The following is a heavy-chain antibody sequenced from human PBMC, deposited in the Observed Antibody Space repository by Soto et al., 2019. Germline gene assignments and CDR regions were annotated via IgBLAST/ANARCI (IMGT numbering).Heavy chain of an antibody. D-gene: IGHD3-3*01. CDR3: ARDLRIFNWFDP. J-gene: IGHJ5*02. Sequence: SETLSLTCTVSGGSISSGDYYWSWIRQPPGKGLEWIGYIYYSGSTYYNPSLKSRVTVSVDTSKNQFSLKLSSVTAADTAAYYCARDLRIFNWFDPWGQGTLVTVSS. CDR1: GGSISSGDYY. CDR2: IYYSGST. V-gene: IGHV4-30-4*01.